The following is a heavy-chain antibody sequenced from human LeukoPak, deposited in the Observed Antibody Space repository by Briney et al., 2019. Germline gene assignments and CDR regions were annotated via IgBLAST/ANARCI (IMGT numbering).Heavy chain of an antibody. CDR2: ITSKAYGGTT. D-gene: IGHD3-16*01. CDR3: TRDMIYTFHY. Sequence: GGSLRLSCTGSGFTFCDYAMSWVRQAPGKGLEWVGFITSKAYGGTTEYAASVKGRFTISRDDSKSIAYLQMNSLRTEDTAVYYCTRDMIYTFHYWGQGTLVTVSS. CDR1: GFTFCDYA. J-gene: IGHJ4*02. V-gene: IGHV3-49*04.